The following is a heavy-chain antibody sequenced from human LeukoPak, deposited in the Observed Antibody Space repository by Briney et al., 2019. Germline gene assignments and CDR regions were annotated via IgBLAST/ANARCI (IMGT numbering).Heavy chain of an antibody. CDR2: IWYDGSNK. V-gene: IGHV3-33*06. CDR1: GFTFSSYG. D-gene: IGHD1-26*01. J-gene: IGHJ4*02. Sequence: PGGSLRLSCAASGFTFSSYGMHWVRQAPGKGLEWVAVIWYDGSNKYYADSVEGRFTISRDNSKNTLYLQMNSLRAEDTAVYYCAKGPGKWELLSYFDYWGQGTLVTVSS. CDR3: AKGPGKWELLSYFDY.